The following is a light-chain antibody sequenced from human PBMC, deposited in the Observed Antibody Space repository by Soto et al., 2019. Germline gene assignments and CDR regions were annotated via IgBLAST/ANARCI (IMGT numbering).Light chain of an antibody. Sequence: DIQMTQSPSSVSASVGDRVTITCRASEDISNGLAWYQQKPGMAPTLLIFEASILQSGVPSRFGGSGSGTDFTLTISSLQPEDFGTYYCKQAKGFPLSFGGGTKVEI. CDR2: EAS. J-gene: IGKJ4*01. CDR3: KQAKGFPLS. CDR1: EDISNG. V-gene: IGKV1-12*01.